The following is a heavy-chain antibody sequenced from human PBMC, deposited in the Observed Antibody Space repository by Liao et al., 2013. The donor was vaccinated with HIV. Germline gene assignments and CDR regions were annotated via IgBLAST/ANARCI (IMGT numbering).Heavy chain of an antibody. CDR1: GGSISSYY. D-gene: IGHD2-15*01. J-gene: IGHJ3*02. CDR2: VFTTGST. CDR3: VRGGFVGFFKDDPFDI. Sequence: QVQLQESGPGLVKPSETLSLTCTVSGGSISSYYWNWIRQPAGKGLEWIGRVFTTGSTNYNPSLESRITMSVATSKKQFFLRLRSVTAADTAVYYCVRGGFVGFFKDDPFDIWGQGTMVTVS. V-gene: IGHV4-4*07.